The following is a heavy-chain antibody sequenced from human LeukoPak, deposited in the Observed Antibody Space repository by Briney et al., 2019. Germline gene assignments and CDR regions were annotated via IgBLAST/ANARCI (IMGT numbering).Heavy chain of an antibody. CDR1: GGTSSSYA. V-gene: IGHV1-69*13. CDR2: IIPIFGTA. D-gene: IGHD1-26*01. J-gene: IGHJ4*02. Sequence: VASVKVSCKASGGTSSSYAISWVRQAPGQGLEWMGGIIPIFGTANYAQKFQGRVTITADESTSTAYMELSSLRSEDTAVYYCAREGGSYYGSQYDYWGQGTLVTVSS. CDR3: AREGGSYYGSQYDY.